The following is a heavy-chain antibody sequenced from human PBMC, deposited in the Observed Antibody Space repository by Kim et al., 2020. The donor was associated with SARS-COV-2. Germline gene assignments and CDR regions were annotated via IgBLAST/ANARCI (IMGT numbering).Heavy chain of an antibody. CDR2: IYYSGST. CDR3: ARRVPRYYYYGMDV. CDR1: GGSISSGGYY. V-gene: IGHV4-31*03. Sequence: SETLSLTCTVSGGSISSGGYYWSWIRQHPGKGLEWIGYIYYSGSTYYNPSLKSRVTISVDTSKNQFSLKLSSVTAADTAVYYCARRVPRYYYYGMDVWGQGTTVTVSS. J-gene: IGHJ6*02.